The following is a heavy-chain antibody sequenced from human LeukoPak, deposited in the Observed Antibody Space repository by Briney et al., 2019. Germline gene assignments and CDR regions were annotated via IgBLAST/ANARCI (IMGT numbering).Heavy chain of an antibody. V-gene: IGHV3-30*18. Sequence: GGSLRLSCAASGFTFSSYGMHWVRQAPGKGLEWVAVILYDGSNKYYADSVKGRFTISRDNSKNTLYLQMNSLRAEDTAVYYCAKDRGYSYGGVDYWGQGTLVTVSS. D-gene: IGHD5-18*01. CDR3: AKDRGYSYGGVDY. CDR1: GFTFSSYG. CDR2: ILYDGSNK. J-gene: IGHJ4*02.